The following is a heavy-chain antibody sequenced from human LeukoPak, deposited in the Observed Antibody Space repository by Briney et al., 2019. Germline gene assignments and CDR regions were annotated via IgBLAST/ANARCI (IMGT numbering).Heavy chain of an antibody. V-gene: IGHV1-69*13. CDR2: IIPIFGTA. D-gene: IGHD2-2*01. CDR1: GGTFSSYA. Sequence: SVMVSCKASGGTFSSYAISWVRQAPGQGLEWMGGIIPIFGTANYAQKFQGRVTITADESTSTAYMELSSLRSEDTAVYYCARVKEGCSSTSCLPNWFDPWGQGTLVTVSS. J-gene: IGHJ5*02. CDR3: ARVKEGCSSTSCLPNWFDP.